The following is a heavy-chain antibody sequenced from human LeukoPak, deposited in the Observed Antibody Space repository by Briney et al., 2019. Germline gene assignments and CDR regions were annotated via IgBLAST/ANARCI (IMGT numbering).Heavy chain of an antibody. Sequence: SQTLSLTCTVSGGSISSGGYYWSWIRQHPGKGLEWIGYIYYSGSTYYNPSLKSRVTISVDTSKNQFSLKLSSVTAADTAVYYCARAPPGIAVADYWGQGTLVTVSS. CDR3: ARAPPGIAVADY. J-gene: IGHJ4*02. CDR2: IYYSGST. CDR1: GGSISSGGYY. V-gene: IGHV4-31*03. D-gene: IGHD6-19*01.